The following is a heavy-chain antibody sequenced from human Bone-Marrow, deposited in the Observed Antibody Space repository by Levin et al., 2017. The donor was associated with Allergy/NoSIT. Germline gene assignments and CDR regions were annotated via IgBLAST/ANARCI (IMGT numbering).Heavy chain of an antibody. CDR2: IYYSGST. CDR3: ARHFANVDTAMVHGLRFDY. J-gene: IGHJ4*02. V-gene: IGHV4-39*01. D-gene: IGHD5-18*01. CDR1: GGSISSSSYY. Sequence: SQTLSLTCTVSGGSISSSSYYWGWIRQPPGKGLEWIGSIYYSGSTYYNPSLKSRVTISVDTSKNQFSLKLSSVTAADTAVYYCARHFANVDTAMVHGLRFDYWGQGTLVTVSS.